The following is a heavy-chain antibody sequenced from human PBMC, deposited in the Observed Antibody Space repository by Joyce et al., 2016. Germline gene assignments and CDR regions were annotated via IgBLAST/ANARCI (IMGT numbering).Heavy chain of an antibody. CDR2: IKAEGSEK. J-gene: IGHJ4*02. D-gene: IGHD3-3*01. V-gene: IGHV3-7*01. CDR3: AREYFWRYDY. CDR1: GFTFRKYY. Sequence: EVQLVESGGGLVQPGGSLRLSCVSSGFTFRKYYMAGVRQAPGRGQEWVADIKAEGSEKAYGGSVEDRFTISRDNAKNSLYLQINGLRAEDTAVYYCAREYFWRYDYWSQGTLVTVSS.